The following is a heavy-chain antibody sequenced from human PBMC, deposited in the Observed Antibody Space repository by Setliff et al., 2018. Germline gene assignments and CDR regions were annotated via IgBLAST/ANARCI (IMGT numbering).Heavy chain of an antibody. Sequence: GGSLRLSCAASGFDFKTHWRDWARQAPGKGLEWVANIKEDGSQRNYVDAVRGRFTVSRDNTKNSLYLQMNSLRVDDTAVYYCSSYLVSWGQGALVTVS. D-gene: IGHD2-21*01. V-gene: IGHV3-7*01. CDR1: GFDFKTHW. CDR3: SSYLVS. J-gene: IGHJ4*02. CDR2: IKEDGSQR.